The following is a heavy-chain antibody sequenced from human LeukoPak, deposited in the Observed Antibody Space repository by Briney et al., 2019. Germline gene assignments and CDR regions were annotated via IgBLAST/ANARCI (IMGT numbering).Heavy chain of an antibody. D-gene: IGHD3-3*01. CDR1: GFSYA. V-gene: IGHV3-23*01. J-gene: IGHJ4*02. Sequence: GGSLRLSCAVSGFSYAMTWVRQAPGKGLEWVSGISESGGATYYAGSAKGRFTISRDNSKNTLYLQMNSLRSDDTAVYYCATVGVGWVAFEYWGQGALVTVSS. CDR3: ATVGVGWVAFEY. CDR2: ISESGGAT.